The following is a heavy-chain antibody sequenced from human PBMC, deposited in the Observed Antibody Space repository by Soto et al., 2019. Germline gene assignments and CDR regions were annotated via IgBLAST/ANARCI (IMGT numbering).Heavy chain of an antibody. V-gene: IGHV1-3*01. J-gene: IGHJ3*02. CDR1: GYTFTNYP. Sequence: GASVKVSCKASGYTFTNYPIHWVRQAPGQGLEWMGWINVGNGNTKYSQKFQGRVTITRDTSASTAYMELSSLRSEDTAMYYCARDLWFGEFDAFDIWGQGTMVTVSS. CDR3: ARDLWFGEFDAFDI. D-gene: IGHD3-10*01. CDR2: INVGNGNT.